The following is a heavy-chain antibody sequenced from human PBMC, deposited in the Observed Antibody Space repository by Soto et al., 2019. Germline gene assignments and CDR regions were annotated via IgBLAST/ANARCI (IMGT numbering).Heavy chain of an antibody. J-gene: IGHJ2*01. Sequence: QVQLVQSGADVKKPGSSVKVSCKASGGTFSRNAITWVRQAPGQGLEWMGGIIPMFGTAKYAQKFQGRVTSTADESSTTAYMELTSLRSDDTAVYYCARSVTAVDWYFDLWGRGTLVTVSS. CDR1: GGTFSRNA. D-gene: IGHD2-2*01. V-gene: IGHV1-69*01. CDR3: ARSVTAVDWYFDL. CDR2: IIPMFGTA.